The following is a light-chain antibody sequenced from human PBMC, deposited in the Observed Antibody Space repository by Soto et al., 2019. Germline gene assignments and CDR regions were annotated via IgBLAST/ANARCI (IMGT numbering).Light chain of an antibody. CDR3: QQYGSSAPWM. J-gene: IGKJ1*01. Sequence: EIVLTQSPGTLSLSPGERATLSCRASQSVSSSYLAWYQQKPGQAPRLLIYGASSRATGIPDRFSGRGSGTDFTLTISRLEPEDFAVYYCQQYGSSAPWMFGQGTKVEIK. V-gene: IGKV3-20*01. CDR2: GAS. CDR1: QSVSSSY.